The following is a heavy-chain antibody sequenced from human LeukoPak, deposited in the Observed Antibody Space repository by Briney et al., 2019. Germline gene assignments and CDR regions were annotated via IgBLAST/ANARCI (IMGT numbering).Heavy chain of an antibody. J-gene: IGHJ4*02. Sequence: SVKVSCKASGGTFSSYAISWVRQAPGQGLEWMGRIIPILGIANYAQKFQGRVTITADKSTSTAYMELSSLRSEDTAVYYCARGGGYYDSSGYSFAYWGQGTLDTVSS. CDR3: ARGGGYYDSSGYSFAY. CDR1: GGTFSSYA. V-gene: IGHV1-69*04. D-gene: IGHD3-22*01. CDR2: IIPILGIA.